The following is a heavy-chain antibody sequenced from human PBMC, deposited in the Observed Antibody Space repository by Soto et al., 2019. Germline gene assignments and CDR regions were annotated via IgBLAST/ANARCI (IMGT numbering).Heavy chain of an antibody. CDR2: TSDDGTNE. CDR3: AKDIGSGSHFNPRNPDFYYGMDV. D-gene: IGHD3-10*01. V-gene: IGHV3-30*18. CDR1: GFTLSDHA. Sequence: VQLLESGGGVVQPGRSLRLSCVTSGFTLSDHAMHWVRQPPGKAPEWVALTSDDGTNEFYADSVKGRFTISRDNFQSTVYLQMSSLRSEDTALYYCAKDIGSGSHFNPRNPDFYYGMDVWGQGTRVTVSS. J-gene: IGHJ6*02.